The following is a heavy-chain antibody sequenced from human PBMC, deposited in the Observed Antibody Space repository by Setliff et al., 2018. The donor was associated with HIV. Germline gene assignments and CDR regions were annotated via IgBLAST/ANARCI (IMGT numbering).Heavy chain of an antibody. CDR3: AKNFFGSGYYFFFDF. CDR2: MSYDGSKI. D-gene: IGHD3-10*01. J-gene: IGHJ4*02. CDR1: GFIFSSYA. Sequence: PGGSLRLSCAASGFIFSSYAMHWVRQAPGKGLEWVAVMSYDGSKIYYADSVKGRFTISRDNSKNTLNLQMNDLRPEDTAVYYCAKNFFGSGYYFFFDFWGQGTLVTVSS. V-gene: IGHV3-30*01.